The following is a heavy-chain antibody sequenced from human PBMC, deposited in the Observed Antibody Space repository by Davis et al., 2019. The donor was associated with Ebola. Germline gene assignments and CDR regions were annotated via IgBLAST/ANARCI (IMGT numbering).Heavy chain of an antibody. CDR3: AGEGVAPY. CDR1: GFTFSSYW. D-gene: IGHD3-10*01. J-gene: IGHJ1*01. CDR2: IKQDGSEK. V-gene: IGHV3-7*01. Sequence: GESLKISCAASGFTFSSYWMSWVRQAPGKGLEWVANIKQDGSEKYYVDSVKGRFTISRDNAKNSLYLQMDSLRVEDTAMYYCAGEGVAPYWGQGTLVTVSS.